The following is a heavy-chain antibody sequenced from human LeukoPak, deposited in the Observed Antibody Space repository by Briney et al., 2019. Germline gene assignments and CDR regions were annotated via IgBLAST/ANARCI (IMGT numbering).Heavy chain of an antibody. Sequence: ASETLSLTCTVSGGSISSGAYYWSWIRQFPGKGLEWIGYIYYNGTTFYTPSLESRLFISKDTSKNQFSLRLTSVTAADTAVHYCARDLGYGSTGVWFDPWGQGTLVTVSS. CDR2: IYYNGTT. V-gene: IGHV4-31*02. CDR1: GGSISSGAYY. J-gene: IGHJ5*02. CDR3: ARDLGYGSTGVWFDP. D-gene: IGHD5-12*01.